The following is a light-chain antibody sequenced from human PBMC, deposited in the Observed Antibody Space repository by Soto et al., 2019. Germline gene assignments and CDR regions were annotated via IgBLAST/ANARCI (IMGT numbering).Light chain of an antibody. CDR2: WAS. V-gene: IGKV4-1*01. J-gene: IGKJ3*01. CDR3: QQYYSTPIT. Sequence: DIVMTQSPDSLAVSLGERATINCKSSQSVLYSSNNKNYLAWYQQKPGQPPKLLIYWASTRESGVPARFSGSESGTDFTLTISSLQAEDVAVYYCQQYYSTPITFGPGTKVDIK. CDR1: QSVLYSSNNKNY.